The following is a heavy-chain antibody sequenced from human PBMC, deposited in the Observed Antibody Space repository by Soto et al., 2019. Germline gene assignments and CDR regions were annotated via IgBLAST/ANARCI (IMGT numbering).Heavy chain of an antibody. Sequence: EVQLVESGGGLVAPGGSLRLSCVASGFTLTTYTMNWVRQAPGTGLEWVSSINGRSNYKYYSDSVKGRFTISRDNTQNSMFLPMSRLGPEDTATYYCVREDGVVGVSSAFDSWGQGTLVTVSS. CDR2: INGRSNYK. CDR1: GFTLTTYT. CDR3: VREDGVVGVSSAFDS. J-gene: IGHJ4*02. D-gene: IGHD1-26*01. V-gene: IGHV3-21*02.